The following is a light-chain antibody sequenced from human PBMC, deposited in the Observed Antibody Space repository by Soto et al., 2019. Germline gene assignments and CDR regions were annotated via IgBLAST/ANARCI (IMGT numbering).Light chain of an antibody. CDR2: GAS. CDR3: QQYSNWPPLYT. Sequence: EIVMTQSPATLSVSPGERATLSCRASQSVSSNLAWYQQKPGQAPRLLIYGASTRATGIPARFSGSGSGTESTLTISSLQSEDFAVYYCQQYSNWPPLYTFGQGTRLEIK. CDR1: QSVSSN. J-gene: IGKJ5*01. V-gene: IGKV3-15*01.